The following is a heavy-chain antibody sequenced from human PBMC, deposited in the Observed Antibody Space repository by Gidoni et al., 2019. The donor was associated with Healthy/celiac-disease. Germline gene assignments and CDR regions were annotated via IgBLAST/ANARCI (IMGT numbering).Heavy chain of an antibody. D-gene: IGHD4-17*01. J-gene: IGHJ3*02. CDR2: ISGSGGST. CDR1: GFTFSSYA. V-gene: IGHV3-23*01. Sequence: EVQLLESGGGLVQPGGSLRLSCAASGFTFSSYAMSWVRQAPGKGLEWVSAISGSGGSTYYADSVKGRFTISRDNSKNTLYLQMNSLRAEDTAVYYCAKDGGSDYGDYESSGGDAFDIWGQGTMVTVSS. CDR3: AKDGGSDYGDYESSGGDAFDI.